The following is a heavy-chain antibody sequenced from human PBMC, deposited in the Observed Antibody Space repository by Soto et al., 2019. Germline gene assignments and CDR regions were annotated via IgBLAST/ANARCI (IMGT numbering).Heavy chain of an antibody. CDR2: IYYSGST. CDR3: ARGTAGHIDIVVVPAARRFDY. J-gene: IGHJ4*02. D-gene: IGHD2-2*01. V-gene: IGHV4-59*01. Sequence: SETLSLTCTVSGGSISSYYWSWIRQPPGKGLEWIGYIYYSGSTNYNPSLKSRVTISVDTSKNQFSLKLSSVTAADAAVSYCARGTAGHIDIVVVPAARRFDYWGQGTLVTVSS. CDR1: GGSISSYY.